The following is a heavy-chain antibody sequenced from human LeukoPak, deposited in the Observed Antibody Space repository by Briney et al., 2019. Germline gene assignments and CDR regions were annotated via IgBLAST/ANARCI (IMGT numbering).Heavy chain of an antibody. J-gene: IGHJ4*02. CDR1: GFTFSGXX. Sequence: LSCAASGFTFSGXXXHWVXQVPXKXLVXVXRINSDGSSTNYADSVKGRFTISRDNARNTLYLKMNSLRAEDTAVYYCARGRDSSAYPXSDYWGQGALVTVSS. V-gene: IGHV3-74*01. CDR3: ARGRDSSAYPXSDY. CDR2: INSDGSST. D-gene: IGHD3-22*01.